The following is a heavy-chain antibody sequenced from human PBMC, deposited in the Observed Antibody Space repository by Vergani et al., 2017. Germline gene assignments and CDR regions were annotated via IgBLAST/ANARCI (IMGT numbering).Heavy chain of an antibody. Sequence: QVQLQESGPGLVKPSQTLSLTCTVSGGSLSSGGYYWSWIRQHPGKGLEWIGYIYYSGSTYYNPSLKSRGTISVDTSKNQFSLKLSSVTAADTAVYYCARDPASVGWFDPWGQGTLVTVSS. D-gene: IGHD3-10*01. CDR2: IYYSGST. J-gene: IGHJ5*02. CDR3: ARDPASVGWFDP. CDR1: GGSLSSGGYY. V-gene: IGHV4-31*03.